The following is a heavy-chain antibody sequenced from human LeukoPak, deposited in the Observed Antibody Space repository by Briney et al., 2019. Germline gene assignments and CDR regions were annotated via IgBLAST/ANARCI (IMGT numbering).Heavy chain of an antibody. CDR1: GFTFSTAW. J-gene: IGHJ4*02. CDR2: IRYDGSNK. CDR3: AKDRGFLEWLPDY. Sequence: GGSLRLSCAASGFTFSTAWMSWVRQAPGKGLEWVAFIRYDGSNKYYADSVKGRLTISRDNSKNTLYLQMNSLRAEDTAVYYCAKDRGFLEWLPDYWGQGTLVTVSS. D-gene: IGHD3-3*01. V-gene: IGHV3-30*02.